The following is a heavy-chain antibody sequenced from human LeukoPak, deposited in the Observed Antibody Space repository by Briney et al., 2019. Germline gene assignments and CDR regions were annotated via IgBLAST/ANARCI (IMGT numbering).Heavy chain of an antibody. CDR1: GFAVNTYD. V-gene: IGHV3-48*01. CDR2: FGISGTI. D-gene: IGHD3-10*02. Sequence: GGSLTLSCAASGFAVNTYDVHWVRQAPGKGPEWIAYFGISGTIYYADSVRGRFTISRDSAMHPLFLQMNSLRVDDTAIYYCAMYGFYPYWGQGTPVTVSS. CDR3: AMYGFYPY. J-gene: IGHJ4*02.